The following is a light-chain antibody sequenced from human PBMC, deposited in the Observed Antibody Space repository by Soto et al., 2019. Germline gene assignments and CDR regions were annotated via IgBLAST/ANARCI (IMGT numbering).Light chain of an antibody. Sequence: DIQMTQSPSSLSASVGDRVTITCRASQSISSYLNWYQQKPGKAPKLLIYAASSLQSGVPSRFSGSGSGTDFTLTTSSLQPEDFATYYCQQSYSTPMYTFGQGNKLEIK. CDR1: QSISSY. CDR2: AAS. V-gene: IGKV1-39*01. J-gene: IGKJ2*01. CDR3: QQSYSTPMYT.